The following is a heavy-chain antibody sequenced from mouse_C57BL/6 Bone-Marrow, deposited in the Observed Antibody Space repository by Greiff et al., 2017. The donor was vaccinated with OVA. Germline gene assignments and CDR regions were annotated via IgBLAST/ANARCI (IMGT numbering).Heavy chain of an antibody. V-gene: IGHV5-9-1*02. CDR1: GFTFSSYA. CDR3: TRAQGYFDY. Sequence: EVHLVESGEGLVKPGGSLKLSCAASGFTFSSYAMSWVRQTPEKRLELVAYISSGGDYIYYADTVKGRFTISSDNARNTLYLQMSSLRSEDTAMYYCTRAQGYFDYWGQGTTLTVSS. CDR2: ISSGGDYI. D-gene: IGHD2-2*01. J-gene: IGHJ2*01.